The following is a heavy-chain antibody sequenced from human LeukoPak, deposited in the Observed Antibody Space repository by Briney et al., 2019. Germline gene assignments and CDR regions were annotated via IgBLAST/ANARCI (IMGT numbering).Heavy chain of an antibody. D-gene: IGHD1-1*01. CDR3: ARKAGTLAFDI. Sequence: WVAVIWYDGSNKYYADSVKGRFTISRDNSKNTLYLQMNSLRAEDTAVYYCARKAGTLAFDIWGQGTMVTVSS. CDR2: IWYDGSNK. V-gene: IGHV3-33*01. J-gene: IGHJ3*02.